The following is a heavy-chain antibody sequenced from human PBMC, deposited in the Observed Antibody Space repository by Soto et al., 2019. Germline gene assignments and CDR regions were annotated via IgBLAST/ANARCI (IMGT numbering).Heavy chain of an antibody. Sequence: QVHLQESGPGLVKPSETLSLTCAVSGGSINSYYWNWIRRPPGKELEWIAYIYHTGTISYNPSLKSRVTISMDTSTNLVSLNLTSVTADDQAVYYCARDKVYYGMDVWGQGTTVTVSS. CDR1: GGSINSYY. CDR2: IYHTGTI. J-gene: IGHJ6*02. V-gene: IGHV4-59*01. CDR3: ARDKVYYGMDV.